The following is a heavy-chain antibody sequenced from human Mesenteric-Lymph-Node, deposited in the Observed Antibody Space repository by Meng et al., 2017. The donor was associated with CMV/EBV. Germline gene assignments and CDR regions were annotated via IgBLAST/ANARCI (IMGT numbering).Heavy chain of an antibody. D-gene: IGHD6-13*01. Sequence: KASGYTFASYAMNWVRQAPGQGLGWMGWINTNTGNPTYAQGFTGRFVFSLDTSVSTAYLQISSLKAEDTAVYYCARVGASSSWGADYWGQGTLVTVSS. V-gene: IGHV7-4-1*02. CDR1: GYTFASYA. J-gene: IGHJ4*02. CDR3: ARVGASSSWGADY. CDR2: INTNTGNP.